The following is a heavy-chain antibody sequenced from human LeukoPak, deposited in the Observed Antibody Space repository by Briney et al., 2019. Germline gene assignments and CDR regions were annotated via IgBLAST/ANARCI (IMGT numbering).Heavy chain of an antibody. CDR2: ISYDGSNK. J-gene: IGHJ5*02. Sequence: PGRSLRLSCAASGFTFSSYGMHWVRQAPGKGLEWVAVISYDGSNKYYADSVKGRFTISRDNSKNTLYLQMNSLRAEDTAVYYCAKNEVGATGYSWFDPWGQGTLVTVSS. V-gene: IGHV3-30*18. CDR3: AKNEVGATGYSWFDP. D-gene: IGHD1-26*01. CDR1: GFTFSSYG.